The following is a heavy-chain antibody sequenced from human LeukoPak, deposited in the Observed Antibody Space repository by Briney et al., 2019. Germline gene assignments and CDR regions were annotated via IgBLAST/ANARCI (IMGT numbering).Heavy chain of an antibody. Sequence: GGSLRLSCAASGFSFGSYAMSWVRQAPGKGLEWVSEISGSVSGSGDSTHYADSAKGRFTISRDNSKKTLFLQMNSLRAEDTAVYYCAKGKVNHDGALDIWGQGTVVTVSS. V-gene: IGHV3-23*01. D-gene: IGHD3-16*01. J-gene: IGHJ3*02. CDR3: AKGKVNHDGALDI. CDR1: GFSFGSYA. CDR2: ISGSVSGSGDST.